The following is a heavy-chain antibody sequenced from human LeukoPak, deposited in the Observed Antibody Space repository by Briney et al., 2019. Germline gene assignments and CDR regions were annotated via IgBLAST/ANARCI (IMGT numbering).Heavy chain of an antibody. D-gene: IGHD1-26*01. J-gene: IGHJ4*02. CDR2: IRYDGSNK. CDR3: AKDPQWELYYFDY. V-gene: IGHV3-30*02. Sequence: AGGSLRLSCAASGFTFSSYGMHWVRQAPGKGLEWVAFIRYDGSNKYYADSVKGRFTISRDNSKNTLYLQMNSLRAEDTAVYYCAKDPQWELYYFDYWGQGTLVTVSS. CDR1: GFTFSSYG.